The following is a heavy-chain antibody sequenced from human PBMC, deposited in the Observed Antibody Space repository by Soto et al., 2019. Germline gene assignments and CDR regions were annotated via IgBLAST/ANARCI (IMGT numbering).Heavy chain of an antibody. D-gene: IGHD3-3*01. CDR1: EFTFCNYW. J-gene: IGHJ4*02. V-gene: IGHV3-74*01. CDR2: INENESNT. CDR3: ARGLFLDY. Sequence: SLRLYCATSEFTFCNYWMHWVRQAPGKGPVWVSRINENESNTNYADSVKGRFTISRDNAKNTLYLQMNSLRAEDTAVYYCARGLFLDYWGQGP.